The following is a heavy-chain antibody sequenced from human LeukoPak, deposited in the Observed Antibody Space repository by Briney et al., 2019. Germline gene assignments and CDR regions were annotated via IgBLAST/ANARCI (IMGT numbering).Heavy chain of an antibody. V-gene: IGHV1-18*01. CDR3: ARDPSNSAGYHAHFDS. J-gene: IGHJ4*02. CDR2: ISAYNGNT. CDR1: GYTFTSYG. D-gene: IGHD5-12*01. Sequence: ASVKVSCKASGYTFTSYGISWVRQAPGQGLEWMGWISAYNGNTNYAQKLQGRVTMTTDTSTSTAYIELRSLRSDDTAMYYCARDPSNSAGYHAHFDSWGQGTLVTVSS.